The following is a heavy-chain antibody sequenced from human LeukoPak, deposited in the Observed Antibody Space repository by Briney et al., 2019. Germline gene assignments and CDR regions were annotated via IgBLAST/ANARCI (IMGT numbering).Heavy chain of an antibody. CDR3: ARGGGYSDY. D-gene: IGHD5-18*01. J-gene: IGHJ4*02. CDR1: GGSFSGYY. V-gene: IGHV4-34*01. Sequence: SETLSLTCAVYGGSFSGYYWSWIPQPPGKGLEWIGEINHSGSTNYNPSLKSRVTISVDTSKNQFSLKLSSVTAADTAVYYCARGGGYSDYWGQGTLVTVSS. CDR2: INHSGST.